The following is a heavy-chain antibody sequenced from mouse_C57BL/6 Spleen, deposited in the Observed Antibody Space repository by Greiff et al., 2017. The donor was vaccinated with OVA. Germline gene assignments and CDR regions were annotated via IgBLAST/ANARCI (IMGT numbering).Heavy chain of an antibody. CDR1: GYAFSSSW. D-gene: IGHD3-2*02. J-gene: IGHJ2*01. Sequence: QVQLKQSGPELVKPGASVKISCKASGYAFSSSWMNWVKQRPGKGLEWIGRIYPGDGDTNYNGKFKGKATLTADKSSSTAYMQLSSLTSEDSAVYFCARQLRDYFDYWGQGTTLTVSS. CDR3: ARQLRDYFDY. CDR2: IYPGDGDT. V-gene: IGHV1-82*01.